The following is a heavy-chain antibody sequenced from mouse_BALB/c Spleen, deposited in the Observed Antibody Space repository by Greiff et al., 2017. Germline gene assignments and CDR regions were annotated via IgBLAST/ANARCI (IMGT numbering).Heavy chain of an antibody. CDR3: ARAGRYDEGAMDY. CDR2: IYPGNGDT. Sequence: QVQLQQPGAELVKPGASVKMSCKASGYTFTSYNMHWVKQTPGQGLEWIGAIYPGNGDTSYNQKFKGKATLTADKSSSTAYMQLSSLTSEDSAVYCCARAGRYDEGAMDYWGKGTSVTVSS. CDR1: GYTFTSYN. D-gene: IGHD2-14*01. V-gene: IGHV1-12*01. J-gene: IGHJ4*01.